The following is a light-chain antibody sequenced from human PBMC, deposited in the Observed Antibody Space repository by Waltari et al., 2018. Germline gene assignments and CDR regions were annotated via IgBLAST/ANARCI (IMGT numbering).Light chain of an antibody. CDR2: DVS. CDR1: SSDVGGYNH. J-gene: IGLJ3*02. CDR3: CSFTSRSTWV. V-gene: IGLV2-14*01. Sequence: QSALTQPASVSGSPGQSITISCTRTSSDVGGYNHVSWYQQHPGKVPKPLIFDVSNRPSGVSNRFSGSKSGNTASLTISGLQAEDESDYYCCSFTSRSTWVFGGGTKLTVL.